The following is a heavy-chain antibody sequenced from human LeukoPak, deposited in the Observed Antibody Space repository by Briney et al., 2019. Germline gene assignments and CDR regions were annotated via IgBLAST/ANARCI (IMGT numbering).Heavy chain of an antibody. D-gene: IGHD6-13*01. V-gene: IGHV3-53*01. J-gene: IGHJ3*02. CDR2: IYSGGST. CDR3: ATAGYSDAFDI. CDR1: GFTVSSNY. Sequence: PGGSLRLSCAASGFTVSSNYMSWVRQAPGKGLEWVSVIYSGGSTYYADSVKGRFTISRDNSKNTLYLQMNSLRAEDTAVYYCATAGYSDAFDIWDQGTMVTVSS.